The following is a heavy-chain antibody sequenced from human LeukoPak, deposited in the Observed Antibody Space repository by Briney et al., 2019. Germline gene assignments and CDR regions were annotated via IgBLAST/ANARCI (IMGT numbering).Heavy chain of an antibody. CDR2: IYPGDSDT. D-gene: IGHD6-13*01. V-gene: IGHV5-51*01. Sequence: GESLQISCKGSGYSFTSYWIGWVRQMPGKGLEWMGIIYPGDSDTRYSPSFQGQVTISADKSISTAYLQWSSLQASGPAMYYLGRQTVSSSPSRAFHIWGQGTMVTVSS. CDR3: GRQTVSSSPSRAFHI. CDR1: GYSFTSYW. J-gene: IGHJ3*02.